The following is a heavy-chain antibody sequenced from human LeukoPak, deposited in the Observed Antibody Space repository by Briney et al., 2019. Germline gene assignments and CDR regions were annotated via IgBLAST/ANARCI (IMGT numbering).Heavy chain of an antibody. J-gene: IGHJ3*02. CDR3: AKNYDSSGYFSAFDAFDI. D-gene: IGHD3-22*01. Sequence: GGSLRLSCAASGFTFDDYAMHWVRQAPGKGLEWVSLFSGDGGSTYYADSVKGRFTISRDNSKNSLYLQMNSLRTEDTALYCCAKNYDSSGYFSAFDAFDIWGQGTMVTVSS. CDR2: FSGDGGST. CDR1: GFTFDDYA. V-gene: IGHV3-43*02.